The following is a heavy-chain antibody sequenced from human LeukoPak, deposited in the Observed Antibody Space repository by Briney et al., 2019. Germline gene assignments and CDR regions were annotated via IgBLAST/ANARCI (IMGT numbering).Heavy chain of an antibody. J-gene: IGHJ4*02. Sequence: GGSLRLSCAASGFTVSSNYMSWVRQAPGKGLEWFSVIYRGGSTYYADSVKGRFTISRDNSKNTLYLQMNSLRAEDTAVYCCARGGSGSYYFDYWGQGTLVTVSS. CDR3: ARGGSGSYYFDY. D-gene: IGHD3-10*01. CDR1: GFTVSSNY. CDR2: IYRGGST. V-gene: IGHV3-53*01.